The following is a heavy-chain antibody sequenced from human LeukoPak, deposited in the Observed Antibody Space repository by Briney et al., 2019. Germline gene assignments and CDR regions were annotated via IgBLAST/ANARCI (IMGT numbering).Heavy chain of an antibody. D-gene: IGHD3-9*01. V-gene: IGHV4-59*01. CDR2: IYYSGST. J-gene: IGHJ4*02. Sequence: ASETLSLTCTVSGGSISSYYWSWIRQPPGKGLEWIGYIYYSGSTNYNPSLKSRVTISVDTSKNQFSLKLSSVTAADTAVYYCARTFDWFDYWGQGTLVTVSS. CDR3: ARTFDWFDY. CDR1: GGSISSYY.